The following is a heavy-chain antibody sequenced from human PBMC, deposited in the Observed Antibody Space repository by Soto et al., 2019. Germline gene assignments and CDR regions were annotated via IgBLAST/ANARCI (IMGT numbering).Heavy chain of an antibody. V-gene: IGHV1-18*01. J-gene: IGHJ4*02. D-gene: IGHD6-13*01. CDR1: GYTFTSYG. CDR3: AKDASGYSSSWPFDY. Sequence: ASVKVSCKASGYTFTSYGISWVRQAPGQGLEWMGWISAYNGNTNYAQRLQGRVTMTTDTSTSTAYMELRSLRSEDTAVYYCAKDASGYSSSWPFDYWGQGTLVTVSS. CDR2: ISAYNGNT.